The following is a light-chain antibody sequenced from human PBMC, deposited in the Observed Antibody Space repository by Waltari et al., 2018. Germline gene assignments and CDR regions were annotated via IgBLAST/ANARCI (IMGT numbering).Light chain of an antibody. CDR3: SSYAGSNNLGV. Sequence: QSALTQPPSASGSPGQSVTISCTGTSSDVGGYNYVSWYQQHPGKVPKLMIYEVSKWPSGVPDRFSGSKSGNTASLTVSGLQAEDEADYYCSSYAGSNNLGVFGGGTKLTVL. CDR1: SSDVGGYNY. V-gene: IGLV2-8*01. CDR2: EVS. J-gene: IGLJ2*01.